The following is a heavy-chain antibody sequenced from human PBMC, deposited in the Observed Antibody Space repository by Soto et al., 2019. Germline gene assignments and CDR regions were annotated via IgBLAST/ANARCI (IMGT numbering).Heavy chain of an antibody. J-gene: IGHJ4*02. V-gene: IGHV4-34*01. D-gene: IGHD3-9*01. CDR2: INHSGST. CDR1: GGSFSGYY. Sequence: PSETLSLTCAVYGGSFSGYYWSWIRQPPGKGLEWIGEINHSGSTNYNPSLKSRVTISVDTSKNQFSLKLSSVTAADTAVYYCARGLEHYDILTGHDYWGQGTLVTVSS. CDR3: ARGLEHYDILTGHDY.